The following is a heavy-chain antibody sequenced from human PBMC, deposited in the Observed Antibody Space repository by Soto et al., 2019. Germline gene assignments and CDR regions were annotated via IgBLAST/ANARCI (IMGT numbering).Heavy chain of an antibody. CDR1: GGSISSSSYY. CDR2: IYYSGST. V-gene: IGHV4-39*01. CDR3: LRLRGENSYSNYLHYYYYYMDV. Sequence: QLQLQESGPGLVKPSETLSLTCTVSGGSISSSSYYWGWIRQPPGKGLEWIGSIYYSGSTYYNPSLKSRVTISVDTSKNQFSLKLSSVTAADTAVYYCLRLRGENSYSNYLHYYYYYMDVWGKGTTVTVSS. J-gene: IGHJ6*03. D-gene: IGHD4-4*01.